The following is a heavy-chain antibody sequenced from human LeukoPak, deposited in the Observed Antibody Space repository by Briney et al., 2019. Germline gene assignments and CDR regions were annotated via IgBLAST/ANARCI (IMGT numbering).Heavy chain of an antibody. CDR3: ARSGYSNIMDV. CDR1: GGSISSGGYY. D-gene: IGHD3-3*01. V-gene: IGHV4-30-2*01. J-gene: IGHJ6*03. CDR2: IYHSGST. Sequence: SETLSLTCTVSGGSISSGGYYWSWIRQPPGKGLEWIGYIYHSGSTYYNPSLKSRVTISVDRSKNQFSLKLSSVTAADTAVYYCARSGYSNIMDVWGKGTTVTVSS.